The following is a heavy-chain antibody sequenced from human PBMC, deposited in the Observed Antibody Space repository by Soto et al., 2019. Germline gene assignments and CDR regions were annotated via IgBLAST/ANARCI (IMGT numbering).Heavy chain of an antibody. V-gene: IGHV1-18*04. J-gene: IGHJ6*02. CDR3: ARAVGHCSDSSCYSPSFSNYHYALDV. Sequence: GASVKVSCKASGYIFSNYGITWVLQAPGQGLEWMGWISTYNGNTDYARHVQGRVTMTTDTATTTVYMELTSLRSDDSAVYYCARAVGHCSDSSCYSPSFSNYHYALDVWGQGTTVTVSS. CDR2: ISTYNGNT. CDR1: GYIFSNYG. D-gene: IGHD2-2*01.